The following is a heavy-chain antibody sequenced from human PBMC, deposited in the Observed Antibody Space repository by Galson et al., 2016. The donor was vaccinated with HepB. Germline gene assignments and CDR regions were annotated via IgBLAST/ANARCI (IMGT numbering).Heavy chain of an antibody. Sequence: SETLSLTCTVSGDSVSSGTYFWSWIRQPPGKGLEWIGYMYSSGSTKYNPSLKSRVTISVDTSKKQFSLKLRSVTAADTAVYYCARAEGYGDADDGFEVWGQGTMGTVAS. CDR3: ARAEGYGDADDGFEV. J-gene: IGHJ3*01. V-gene: IGHV4-61*01. CDR1: GDSVSSGTYF. D-gene: IGHD4-17*01. CDR2: MYSSGST.